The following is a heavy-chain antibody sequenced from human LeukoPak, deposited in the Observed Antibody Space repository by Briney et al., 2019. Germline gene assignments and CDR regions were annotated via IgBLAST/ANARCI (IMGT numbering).Heavy chain of an antibody. V-gene: IGHV4-59*08. J-gene: IGHJ4*02. D-gene: IGHD6-13*01. Sequence: SETLSLTCAVSGGSISSYYWSWIRQPPGKGLEWIGYIYYSGSTNYNPSLKSRVTISVDTSKIQFSLKLSSVTAADTAVYYCARLGIAAAGYFDYWGQGTLVTVSS. CDR3: ARLGIAAAGYFDY. CDR2: IYYSGST. CDR1: GGSISSYY.